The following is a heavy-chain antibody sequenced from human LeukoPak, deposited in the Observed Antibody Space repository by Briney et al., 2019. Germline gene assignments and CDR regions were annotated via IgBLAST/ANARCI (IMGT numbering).Heavy chain of an antibody. J-gene: IGHJ4*02. D-gene: IGHD4-11*01. CDR1: GGSISSSSYY. CDR2: IYYSGST. CDR3: ASGPTVTTIDY. V-gene: IGHV4-39*01. Sequence: SETLSLTCAVSGGSISSSSYYWGWIRQPPGKGLEWIGRIYYSGSTYYNPSLKSRVTISVDTSKNQFSLKLSSVTAADTAVYYCASGPTVTTIDYWGQGTLVTVSS.